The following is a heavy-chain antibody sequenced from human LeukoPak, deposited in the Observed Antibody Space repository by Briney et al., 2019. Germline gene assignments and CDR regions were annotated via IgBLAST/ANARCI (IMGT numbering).Heavy chain of an antibody. CDR1: GFTLSSYT. J-gene: IGHJ2*01. V-gene: IGHV3-21*01. D-gene: IGHD5/OR15-5a*01. Sequence: AESLRLSSAASGFTLSSYTMSWVRQAPGKGLEWASYISVTNGYIYYGDSVKGRFTVSRDNAKNALYLQMNSLRAEETAVYYCARDVSSLWDFGVWGRVALVTFAS. CDR3: ARDVSSLWDFGV. CDR2: ISVTNGYI.